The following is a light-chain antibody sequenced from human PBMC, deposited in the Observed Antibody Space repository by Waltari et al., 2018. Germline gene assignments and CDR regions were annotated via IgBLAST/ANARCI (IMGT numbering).Light chain of an antibody. CDR3: QQYYTTPWT. J-gene: IGKJ1*01. CDR2: WTS. V-gene: IGKV4-1*01. CDR1: QNVLYSSNNKNY. Sequence: DIVMTQSPGSLAVSLGERATINCKSSQNVLYSSNNKNYIAWYQQKSGQPPKLLIYWTSTRESGVPGRFSGRGSGADFALTISSLQAEDVAVYYCQQYYTTPWTFGQGTKVEIK.